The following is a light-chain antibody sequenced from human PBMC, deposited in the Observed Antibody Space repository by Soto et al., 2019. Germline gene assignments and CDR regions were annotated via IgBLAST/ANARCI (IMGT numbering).Light chain of an antibody. Sequence: QSALTQPDSVSGSPGQSITISCTGTSSDVGGYNYVSWYQQHPGKAPKLMMYDVSNRPSGVSNRSSATKSDNTASLTISGLQAEDEADYYCSSETRSSGHVQFGGGTKITVL. V-gene: IGLV2-14*01. CDR3: SSETRSSGHVQ. J-gene: IGLJ2*01. CDR1: SSDVGGYNY. CDR2: DVS.